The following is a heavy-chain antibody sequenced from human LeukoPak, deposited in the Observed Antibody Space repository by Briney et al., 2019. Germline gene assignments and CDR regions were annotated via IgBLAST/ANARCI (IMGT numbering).Heavy chain of an antibody. CDR2: MYPGDADT. J-gene: IGHJ4*02. Sequence: GESLKISCKGSGYTFAAYWIGWVRQMPGKSLDWMGIMYPGDADTRYSPSFQGQVTISADKSISTAYLQWSSLKASDTAMYYCARPDYYDTSGYWAPGYWGQGTLVTVSS. D-gene: IGHD3-22*01. CDR3: ARPDYYDTSGYWAPGY. CDR1: GYTFAAYW. V-gene: IGHV5-51*01.